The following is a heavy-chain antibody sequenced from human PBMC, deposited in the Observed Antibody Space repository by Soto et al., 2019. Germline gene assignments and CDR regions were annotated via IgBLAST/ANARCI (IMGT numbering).Heavy chain of an antibody. CDR3: ARDNYGDYASNLNWFDP. V-gene: IGHV4-59*01. CDR2: IYYSGST. D-gene: IGHD4-17*01. Sequence: QVQLQESGPGLVKPSETLSLTYTVSGGSISSYYWSWIRQPPGKGLEWIGYIYYSGSTNYNPSLKSRVTISVDTSKNQFSLKLSSVTAADTAVYYCARDNYGDYASNLNWFDPWGQGTLVTVSS. J-gene: IGHJ5*02. CDR1: GGSISSYY.